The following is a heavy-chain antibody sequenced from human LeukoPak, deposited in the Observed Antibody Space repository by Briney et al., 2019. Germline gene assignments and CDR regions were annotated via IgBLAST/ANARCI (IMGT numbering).Heavy chain of an antibody. V-gene: IGHV3-23*01. J-gene: IGHJ4*02. Sequence: PGGSLRLSCAASGFTFSSYAMSWVRQAPGKGLEWVSAISGSGGSTYYADSAKGRFTISRDNSKNTLYLQMNSLRAEDTAVYYCAKVGRIRSTTGFFDYWGQGTLVTVSS. CDR3: AKVGRIRSTTGFFDY. CDR2: ISGSGGST. D-gene: IGHD4-17*01. CDR1: GFTFSSYA.